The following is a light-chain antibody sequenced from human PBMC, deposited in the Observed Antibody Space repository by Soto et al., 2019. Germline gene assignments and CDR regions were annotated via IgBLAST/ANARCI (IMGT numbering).Light chain of an antibody. CDR2: DAS. CDR3: QQYSTYPWT. Sequence: DIQMTQSPSTLSASVGDRVTITCRASQSISSWLAWYQQKPGKAPKVLIFDASSLESGVPSRFSGSGSATEFTLTISSLQPDVFATYYCQQYSTYPWTFGQGTKVEIK. CDR1: QSISSW. V-gene: IGKV1-5*01. J-gene: IGKJ1*01.